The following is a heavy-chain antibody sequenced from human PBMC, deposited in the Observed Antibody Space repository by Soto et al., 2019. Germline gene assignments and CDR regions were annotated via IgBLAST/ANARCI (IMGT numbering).Heavy chain of an antibody. CDR2: INPSGGST. CDR1: GYTFTSYY. D-gene: IGHD3-3*01. J-gene: IGHJ4*02. CDR3: ARLFTLFGVVEDTAYFDY. V-gene: IGHV1-46*01. Sequence: ASVKVSCKASGYTFTSYYMHWVRQAPGQGLEWMGIINPSGGSTSYAQKFQGRVTMTRDTSTSTVYMELSSLRSEDTAVYYCARLFTLFGVVEDTAYFDYWGQGTLVTVSS.